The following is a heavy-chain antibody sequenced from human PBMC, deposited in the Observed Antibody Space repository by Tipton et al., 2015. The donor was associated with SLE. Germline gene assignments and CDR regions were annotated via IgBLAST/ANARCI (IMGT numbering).Heavy chain of an antibody. J-gene: IGHJ4*02. Sequence: LRLSCTVSGGSISSGSYYWSWIRQPAGKGLEWIGRIYTSGSTNYNPSLKSRVTISVGTSKNQFSLKLSSVTAADTAVYYCAREGEDCSSTSCRGGFGYWGQGTLVTVSS. CDR1: GGSISSGSYY. CDR2: IYTSGST. D-gene: IGHD2-2*01. CDR3: AREGEDCSSTSCRGGFGY. V-gene: IGHV4-61*02.